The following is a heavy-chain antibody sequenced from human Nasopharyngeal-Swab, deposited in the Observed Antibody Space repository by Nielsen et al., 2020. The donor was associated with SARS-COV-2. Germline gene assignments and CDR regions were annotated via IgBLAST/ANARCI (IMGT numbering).Heavy chain of an antibody. CDR1: GGSISSYY. V-gene: IGHV4-59*12. J-gene: IGHJ4*02. D-gene: IGHD6-19*01. CDR2: IYYSGST. CDR3: ARVVAGTLDY. Sequence: GSLRLSCTVSGGSISSYYWSWIRQPPGKGLEWIGYIYYSGSTNYNPSLKSRVTISVDTSKNQFSLKLSSVTAADTAVYYCARVVAGTLDYWGQGTLVTVSS.